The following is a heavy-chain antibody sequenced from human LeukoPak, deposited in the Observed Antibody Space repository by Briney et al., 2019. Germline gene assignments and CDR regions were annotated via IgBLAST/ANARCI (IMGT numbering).Heavy chain of an antibody. D-gene: IGHD3-22*01. J-gene: IGHJ4*02. CDR1: GFSLSTSGMC. CDR3: ARMQSSGYRYFDY. Sequence: SGPALVKPTQTLTLTCTFSGFSLSTSGMCVSWIRQLPEKALEWLARIDWDDDKYYSTSLKTRLTISKDTSKNQVVLTMTNMDPVDTATYYCARMQSSGYRYFDYWGQGTLVTASS. CDR2: IDWDDDK. V-gene: IGHV2-70*11.